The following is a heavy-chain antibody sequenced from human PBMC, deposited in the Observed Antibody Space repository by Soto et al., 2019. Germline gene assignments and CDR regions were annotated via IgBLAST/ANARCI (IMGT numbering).Heavy chain of an antibody. D-gene: IGHD3-22*01. J-gene: IGHJ6*02. CDR1: GFTFSSYG. CDR2: ISYDGSNK. CDR3: AKDRGSGYYDYYYGMDV. V-gene: IGHV3-30*18. Sequence: QVQLVESGGGVVQPGRSLRLSCAASGFTFSSYGMHWVRQAPGKGLEWVAVISYDGSNKYYADSVKGRFTISRDNSKNTLYLQMNSLRAEDTAVYYCAKDRGSGYYDYYYGMDVWGQGTTVTVSS.